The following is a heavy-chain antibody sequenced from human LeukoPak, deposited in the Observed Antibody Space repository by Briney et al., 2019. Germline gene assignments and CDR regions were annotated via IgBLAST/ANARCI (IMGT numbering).Heavy chain of an antibody. CDR3: ARDPPYYGSGRFDY. V-gene: IGHV3-7*01. CDR2: IKQDGSEK. D-gene: IGHD3-10*01. Sequence: GGSLRLSCAASGFTFSSYWMSWVRQAPGKGLEWVANIKQDGSEKYYVDSVKGRFTISRDNAKNSLYLQMNSLRAEDTAVYYCARDPPYYGSGRFDYWGQGTLVTVSS. CDR1: GFTFSSYW. J-gene: IGHJ4*02.